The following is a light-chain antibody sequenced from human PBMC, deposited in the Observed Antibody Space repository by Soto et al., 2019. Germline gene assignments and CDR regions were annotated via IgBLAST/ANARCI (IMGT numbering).Light chain of an antibody. V-gene: IGLV2-8*01. CDR2: EVT. CDR3: SSYARGDSVL. J-gene: IGLJ2*01. CDR1: SSDVGGYNF. Sequence: QSALTQPPSASGSPGQSVTISCTGTSSDVGGYNFVSWYQHHPGKAPKVILYEVTKRPSGVPDRFSGSKSGNTASLTVSGLQADDEADYYCSSYARGDSVLFGGGTRSPS.